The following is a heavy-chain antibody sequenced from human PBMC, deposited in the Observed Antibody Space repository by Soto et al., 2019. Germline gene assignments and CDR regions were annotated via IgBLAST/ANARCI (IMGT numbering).Heavy chain of an antibody. CDR2: ISYDGINK. D-gene: IGHD3-22*01. CDR1: GFTFSSYA. V-gene: IGHV3-30-3*01. J-gene: IGHJ4*02. CDR3: AKVVRSTYDSSGYYFDY. Sequence: GGSLRLSCAASGFTFSSYAMHWVRQAPCKGLEWVAVISYDGINKYYADSVKGRFTISRDNSKNTLYLQMNSLRAEDTAVYYWAKVVRSTYDSSGYYFDYWGQGNLVTVSS.